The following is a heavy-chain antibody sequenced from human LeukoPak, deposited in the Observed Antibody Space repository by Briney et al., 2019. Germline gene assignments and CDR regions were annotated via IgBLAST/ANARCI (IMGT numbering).Heavy chain of an antibody. V-gene: IGHV3-48*04. CDR2: ISSSGSTI. CDR1: GFTFTTYW. J-gene: IGHJ6*03. Sequence: GGSLRLSCAAPGFTFTTYWMTWVRQAPGKGLEWVSYISSSGSTIYYADSVKGRFTISRDNAKNSLYLQMNSLRAEDTAVYYCTKVGITMVRGVIIGYYYYYMDVWGKGTTVTISS. D-gene: IGHD3-10*01. CDR3: TKVGITMVRGVIIGYYYYYMDV.